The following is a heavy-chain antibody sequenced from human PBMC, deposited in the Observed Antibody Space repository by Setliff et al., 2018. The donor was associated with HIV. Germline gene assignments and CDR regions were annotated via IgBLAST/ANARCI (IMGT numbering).Heavy chain of an antibody. J-gene: IGHJ6*03. CDR3: AHSYCSSTSCYPHYYYYMDV. CDR1: GGSMSTYYW. CDR2: IYWDDDK. D-gene: IGHD2-2*01. V-gene: IGHV2-5*08. Sequence: TLSLTCTVSGGSMSTYYWSWIRQPPGKALEWLALIYWDDDKRYSPSLESRLTITKDTSKNQVVLTMTNMDPVDTATYYCAHSYCSSTSCYPHYYYYMDVWGKGTTVTVSS.